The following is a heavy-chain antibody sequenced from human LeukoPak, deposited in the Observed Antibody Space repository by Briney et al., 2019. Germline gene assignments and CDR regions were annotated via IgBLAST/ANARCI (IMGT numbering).Heavy chain of an antibody. V-gene: IGHV1-2*02. CDR3: ARGPGNPYCSSTSCYRPYFDY. Sequence: VASVKVSCKASGYTFTGNYMHWVRQAPGQGLEWMGWINPNSGGTNYAQKFQGRVTMTRDTSISTAYMELSRLRSDDTAVYYCARGPGNPYCSSTSCYRPYFDYWGQGTLVTVSS. CDR2: INPNSGGT. J-gene: IGHJ4*02. CDR1: GYTFTGNY. D-gene: IGHD2-2*01.